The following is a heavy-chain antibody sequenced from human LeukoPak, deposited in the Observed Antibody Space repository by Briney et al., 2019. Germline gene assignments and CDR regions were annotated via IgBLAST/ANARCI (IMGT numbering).Heavy chain of an antibody. J-gene: IGHJ4*02. Sequence: SETLSLTCAVYGGSFSGYYWSWIRQPPGKGLEWIGEINHSGSTNYNPSLKSRVTISVDTSKDQFSLKLSSVTAADTAVYYCARGISFPPDDYGDYVVHYFDYWGQGTLVTVSS. CDR1: GGSFSGYY. D-gene: IGHD4-17*01. CDR2: INHSGST. V-gene: IGHV4-34*01. CDR3: ARGISFPPDDYGDYVVHYFDY.